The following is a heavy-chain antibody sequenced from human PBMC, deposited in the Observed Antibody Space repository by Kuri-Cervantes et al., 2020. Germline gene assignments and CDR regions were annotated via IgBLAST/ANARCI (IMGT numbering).Heavy chain of an antibody. CDR1: GFSLSTSGMR. Sequence: SGPTLGKPTQILTLTCTFSGFSLSTSGMRVSWIRQPPGKALECLARIDWDDDKFYSTSLKTRLTISKDTSTNQVVLTMSNMSPADTAPYYCSHSWGRPYDYWGQGILVTVSS. J-gene: IGHJ4*02. CDR2: IDWDDDK. D-gene: IGHD3-16*01. V-gene: IGHV2-70D*14. CDR3: SHSWGRPYDY.